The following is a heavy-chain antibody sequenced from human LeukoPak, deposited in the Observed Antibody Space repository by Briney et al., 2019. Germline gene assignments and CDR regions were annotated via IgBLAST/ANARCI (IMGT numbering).Heavy chain of an antibody. CDR3: ARVGYYDSSGYPGAGY. D-gene: IGHD3-22*01. Sequence: GASVKVSCKASGYTFTGYYMHWVRQAPGQGLEWMGWINPNSGGTNYAQKLQGRVTMTTDTSTSTAYMELRSLRSDDTAVYYCARVGYYDSSGYPGAGYWGQGTLVTVSS. J-gene: IGHJ4*02. CDR1: GYTFTGYY. CDR2: INPNSGGT. V-gene: IGHV1-2*02.